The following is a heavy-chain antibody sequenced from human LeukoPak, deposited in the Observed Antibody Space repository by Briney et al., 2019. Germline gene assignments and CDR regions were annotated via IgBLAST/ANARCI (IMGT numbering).Heavy chain of an antibody. V-gene: IGHV4-38-2*01. D-gene: IGHD2-2*01. CDR3: ARLPAAKAPGAFDI. CDR2: IYHSGST. CDR1: GYSISSGYY. J-gene: IGHJ3*02. Sequence: PSETLSLTCAVSGYSISSGYYWGWIRQPPGKGLEWIGSIYHSGSTYYNPSLKSRVTISVDTSKNQFSLKLSSVTAADTAVYYCARLPAAKAPGAFDIWGQGTMVTVSS.